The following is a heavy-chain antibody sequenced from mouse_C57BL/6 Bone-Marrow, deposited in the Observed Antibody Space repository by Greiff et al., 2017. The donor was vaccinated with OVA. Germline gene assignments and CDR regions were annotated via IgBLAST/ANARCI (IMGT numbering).Heavy chain of an antibody. V-gene: IGHV14-4*01. D-gene: IGHD2-2*01. J-gene: IGHJ4*01. CDR1: GFNINDDY. CDR3: TTGGNYGYDWGYYYAMDY. Sequence: VQLQQSGAELVRPGASVKLSCTASGFNINDDYMHWVKQRPEQGLEWIGWIDPENGDTEYASKFQGKATITADTSSNTAYLQLSSLTSEDTAVYYCTTGGNYGYDWGYYYAMDYWGQGTSVTVSS. CDR2: IDPENGDT.